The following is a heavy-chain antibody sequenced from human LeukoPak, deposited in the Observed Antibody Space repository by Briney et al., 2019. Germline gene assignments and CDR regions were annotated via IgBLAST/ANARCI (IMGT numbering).Heavy chain of an antibody. CDR3: AREGDYYGSGSYDY. J-gene: IGHJ4*02. CDR2: IYTSGST. D-gene: IGHD3-10*01. Sequence: SETLSLTCTVSGGSISSYYWSWIRQPAGKGLEWIGRIYTSGSTNYNPSLKSRVTTSVDTSKNQFSLKLSSVTAADTAVYYCAREGDYYGSGSYDYWGQGTLVTVSS. CDR1: GGSISSYY. V-gene: IGHV4-4*07.